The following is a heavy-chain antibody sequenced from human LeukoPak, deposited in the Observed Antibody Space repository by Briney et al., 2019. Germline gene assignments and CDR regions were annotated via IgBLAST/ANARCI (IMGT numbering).Heavy chain of an antibody. CDR1: GGSISSGGYY. D-gene: IGHD1-20*01. J-gene: IGHJ4*02. CDR2: IYHSGST. CDR3: ARDNWNDAAGFDY. Sequence: SETLSLTCTVSGGSISSGGYYWSWIRQPPGKGLEWIGYIYHSGSTYYNPSLKSRVTISVDRSKNQFSLKLSSVTAADTAVYYCARDNWNDAAGFDYWGQGTLVTVSS. V-gene: IGHV4-30-2*01.